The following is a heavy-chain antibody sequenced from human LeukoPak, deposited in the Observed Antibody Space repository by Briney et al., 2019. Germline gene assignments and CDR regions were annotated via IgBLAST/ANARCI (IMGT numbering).Heavy chain of an antibody. V-gene: IGHV1-69*05. CDR1: GCSISSYP. CDR2: IIPIFGTA. D-gene: IGHD2-2*01. Sequence: SSVNVSRKPSGCSISSYPIIWVRQAPAQGREWREEIIPIFGTANYAQKFQGRVTITTDESTSTAYMELSSLRSEDTAVYYCASAPATDLYYYYMDVWGKGTTVTVSS. CDR3: ASAPATDLYYYYMDV. J-gene: IGHJ6*03.